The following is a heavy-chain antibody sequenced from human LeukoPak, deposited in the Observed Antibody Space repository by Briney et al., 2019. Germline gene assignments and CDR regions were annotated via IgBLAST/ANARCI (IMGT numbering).Heavy chain of an antibody. CDR3: AKSPYSSGWPPFDY. D-gene: IGHD6-19*01. CDR2: ISGSGSST. V-gene: IGHV3-23*01. Sequence: GGSLRLSCAASGFTFTSYSMNWVRQAPGKGLEWVSAISGSGSSTYYADSVKGRFTISRDNSKNTLYLQMNSLRAEDTAVYYCAKSPYSSGWPPFDYWGQGTLVTVSS. CDR1: GFTFTSYS. J-gene: IGHJ4*02.